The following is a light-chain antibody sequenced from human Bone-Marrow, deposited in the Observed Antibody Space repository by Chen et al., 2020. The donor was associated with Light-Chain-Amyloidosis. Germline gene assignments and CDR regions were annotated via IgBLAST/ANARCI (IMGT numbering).Light chain of an antibody. J-gene: IGLJ2*01. Sequence: SYELTQPPLVSVSPGQTARITCSGDDLPTKYAYWYQQKPGQAPLLVIHRDTERPSGISERFSGSSSGTTATLTISGVQAEDEADYHCQSADSSGTYEVIFGGGTKLTVL. CDR2: RDT. CDR1: DLPTKY. CDR3: QSADSSGTYEVI. V-gene: IGLV3-25*03.